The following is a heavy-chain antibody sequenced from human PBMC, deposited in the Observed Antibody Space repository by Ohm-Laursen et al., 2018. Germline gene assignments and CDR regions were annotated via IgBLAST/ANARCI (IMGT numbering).Heavy chain of an antibody. CDR2: VYERGGT. CDR3: ARHRVKLNREVIIMTHYFDH. CDR1: GDSMSYYY. J-gene: IGHJ4*02. V-gene: IGHV4-59*08. D-gene: IGHD3-10*01. Sequence: TLSLTCSVSGDSMSYYYWSWIRLSPGKGLEWIGYVYERGGTQYNPFLESRATISVDTTKTQVSLNLMSVTAADTAVYYCARHRVKLNREVIIMTHYFDHWGQGTLVTVSS.